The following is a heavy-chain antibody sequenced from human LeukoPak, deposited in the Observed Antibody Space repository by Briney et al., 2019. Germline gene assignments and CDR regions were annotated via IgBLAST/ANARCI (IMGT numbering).Heavy chain of an antibody. D-gene: IGHD4-23*01. Sequence: SETLSLTCAVYGGSFSGYYWSWIRQPPGKGLEWIGEINHSGSTNYNPSLKSRVTISVDTSKNQFSLRLSSVTAADTAVYYCARAPLGNGLFDYWGQGTLVTVSS. CDR2: INHSGST. CDR3: ARAPLGNGLFDY. V-gene: IGHV4-34*01. CDR1: GGSFSGYY. J-gene: IGHJ4*02.